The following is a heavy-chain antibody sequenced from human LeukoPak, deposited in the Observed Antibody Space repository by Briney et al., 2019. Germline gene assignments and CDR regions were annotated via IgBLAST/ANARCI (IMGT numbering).Heavy chain of an antibody. V-gene: IGHV3-30-3*01. CDR2: ISYDGSNK. CDR3: ARDRNDFWSGYYTYYFDY. CDR1: GFTFSSYA. Sequence: PGRSLRLSCAASGFTFSSYAMHWVRQAPGEGLEWVAVISYDGSNKYYADSVKGRFTISRDNSKNTLYLQMNSLRAEDTAVYYCARDRNDFWSGYYTYYFDYWGQGTLVTVSS. J-gene: IGHJ4*02. D-gene: IGHD3-3*01.